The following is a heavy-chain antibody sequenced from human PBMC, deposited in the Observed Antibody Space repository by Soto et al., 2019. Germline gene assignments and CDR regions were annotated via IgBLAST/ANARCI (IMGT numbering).Heavy chain of an antibody. CDR3: SRGAAVTAAVYFLH. D-gene: IGHD6-13*01. CDR1: GFTFISYS. J-gene: IGHJ1*01. Sequence: GGSLRLSCAASGFTFISYSMNWVLQAPGKGLEWVSSISSSSSYIYYADSVKGRFTISRDNAKNSLYLQMNSLRAEDTAVYYCSRGAAVTAAVYFLHWGQGTLVTV. CDR2: ISSSSSYI. V-gene: IGHV3-21*01.